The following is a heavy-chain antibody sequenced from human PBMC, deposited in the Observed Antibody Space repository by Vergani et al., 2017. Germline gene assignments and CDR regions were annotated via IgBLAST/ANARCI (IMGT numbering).Heavy chain of an antibody. CDR2: FDLEHGEV. Sequence: QVQLVQSGSEVRKPGASVKVSCQVSGYSLTELTIHWVRQAPGKGLEWMGGFDLEHGEVTFAHHIQGRVTMTEDSSTDTAYMELSSLRPEDTALYYCAIVTEYYDSSSYYLDYWGQGTLVTVSS. CDR3: AIVTEYYDSSSYYLDY. D-gene: IGHD3-22*01. J-gene: IGHJ4*02. CDR1: GYSLTELT. V-gene: IGHV1-24*01.